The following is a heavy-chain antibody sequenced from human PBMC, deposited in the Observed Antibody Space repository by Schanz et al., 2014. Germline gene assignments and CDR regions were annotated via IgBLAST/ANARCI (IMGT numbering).Heavy chain of an antibody. CDR2: ISGSSSTK. Sequence: QVYLVESGGDLVKPGGSLRLSCAASGFTFSDYYMAWIRQAPGKGLEWISYISGSSSTKYYADSVKGRFTISRDTPKNTLYVQMNSLRADDTAVYYCARGIITMVRGGDVGAFDIWGQGTMVTVSS. CDR3: ARGIITMVRGGDVGAFDI. D-gene: IGHD3-10*01. V-gene: IGHV3-11*04. J-gene: IGHJ3*02. CDR1: GFTFSDYY.